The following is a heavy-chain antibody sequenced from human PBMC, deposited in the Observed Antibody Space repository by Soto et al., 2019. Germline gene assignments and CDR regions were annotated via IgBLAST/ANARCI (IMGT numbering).Heavy chain of an antibody. CDR1: GFSFGSYA. CDR3: ARWSYLDY. CDR2: ISGSDGKT. J-gene: IGHJ4*02. Sequence: GGSLRLSCAASGFSFGSYALSWVRQAPGKGLEWVSTISGSDGKTFYADSVKGRFSISRDTSQNTLYLQMNSLRADDTAIYYCARWSYLDYWGQGTRVTVSS. D-gene: IGHD3-3*01. V-gene: IGHV3-23*01.